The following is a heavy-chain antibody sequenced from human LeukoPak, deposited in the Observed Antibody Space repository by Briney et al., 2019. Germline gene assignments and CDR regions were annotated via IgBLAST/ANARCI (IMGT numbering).Heavy chain of an antibody. V-gene: IGHV3-7*03. CDR2: IQEDGSEK. Sequence: GGSLRLSCAASEFTFSSYWMTWVRQAPGKGLEWVANIQEDGSEKYYVDSAKGRFTISRDNARNSLYLQMNSLRAEDTAMYYCARGAAAIDYWGQGTLVTVSS. D-gene: IGHD2-2*02. CDR3: ARGAAAIDY. J-gene: IGHJ4*02. CDR1: EFTFSSYW.